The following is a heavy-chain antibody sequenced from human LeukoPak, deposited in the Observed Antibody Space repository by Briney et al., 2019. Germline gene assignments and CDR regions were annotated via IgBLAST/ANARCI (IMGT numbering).Heavy chain of an antibody. D-gene: IGHD6-13*01. Sequence: ASVKVSCKASGYTFTSYAMHWVRQAPGQRLEWMGWTNAGNGNTKYSQKFQGRVTITRDTSASTAYMELSSLRSEDTAVYYCARVSMPYSSSWYRWFDPWGQGTLVTVSS. V-gene: IGHV1-3*01. CDR1: GYTFTSYA. J-gene: IGHJ5*02. CDR3: ARVSMPYSSSWYRWFDP. CDR2: TNAGNGNT.